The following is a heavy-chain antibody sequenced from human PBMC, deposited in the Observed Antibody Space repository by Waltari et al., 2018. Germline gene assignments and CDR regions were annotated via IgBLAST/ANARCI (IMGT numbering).Heavy chain of an antibody. J-gene: IGHJ4*02. V-gene: IGHV3-23*01. CDR3: ARGRGYCTGGSCYSDY. CDR1: GFTFSSYA. CDR2: VTGSGDST. Sequence: AASGFTFSSYAMSWVRQAPGKGMEWVSTVTGSGDSTYYADSVKGRFTTSRYNSRTTLLLQMNNLRVEDTAVYYCARGRGYCTGGSCYSDYWGQGTLATVSS. D-gene: IGHD2-15*01.